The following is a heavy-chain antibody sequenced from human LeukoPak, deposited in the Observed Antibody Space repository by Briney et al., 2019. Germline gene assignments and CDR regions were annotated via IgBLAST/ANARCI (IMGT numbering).Heavy chain of an antibody. CDR3: ARVPWQYYFDY. Sequence: TLSLTCTVSGGSISSYYWSWIRQPPGKGLEWIGYIYYSGSTNYNPSLKSRVTISVDTSKNQFSLKLSSVTAADTAVYYCARVPWQYYFDYWGQGTLVTVSS. CDR1: GGSISSYY. CDR2: IYYSGST. V-gene: IGHV4-59*01. J-gene: IGHJ4*02. D-gene: IGHD5-12*01.